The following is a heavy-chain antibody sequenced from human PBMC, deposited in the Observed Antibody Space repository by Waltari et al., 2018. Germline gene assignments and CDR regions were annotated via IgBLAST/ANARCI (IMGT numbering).Heavy chain of an antibody. CDR3: ARHINYARDY. J-gene: IGHJ4*01. Sequence: EVQLVESGGGLVQPGGSLRLSFAAPVFTFSNAGMCWVRQAPGKGLEWVASIKPDGIEKTYVDSVKGRFTISRDNDENSLYLQMNSLRAEDTGVYYCARHINYARDYWGHGTLVTVSS. CDR2: IKPDGIEK. CDR1: VFTFSNAG. V-gene: IGHV3-7*01. D-gene: IGHD1-7*01.